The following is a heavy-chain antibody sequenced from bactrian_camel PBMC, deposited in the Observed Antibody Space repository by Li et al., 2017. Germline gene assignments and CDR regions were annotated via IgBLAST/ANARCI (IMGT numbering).Heavy chain of an antibody. V-gene: IGHV3S55*01. Sequence: HVQLVESGGGSVQAGGSLRLSCTASGFTFSDSDMGWYRQAPGNGCEMVSTISSSGVTSYADSVKGRFTVSRDNANNTVNLMMNSLKPEDTAMYYCAADFGPYCSGSYLARRANFEGQGTQVTVS. J-gene: IGHJ4*01. CDR1: GFTFSDSD. D-gene: IGHD2*01. CDR2: ISSSGVT.